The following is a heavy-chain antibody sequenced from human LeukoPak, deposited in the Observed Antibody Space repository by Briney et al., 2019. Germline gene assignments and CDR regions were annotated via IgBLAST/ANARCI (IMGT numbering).Heavy chain of an antibody. CDR3: ARDLIYGDYHNDGKDD. CDR1: GFTVSSNY. V-gene: IGHV3-66*01. CDR2: IYSGGST. J-gene: IGHJ6*01. D-gene: IGHD4-17*01. Sequence: GGSLRLSCAASGFTVSSNYMSWVRQAPGKGLEWVSVIYSGGSTYYADSVKGRFTITRDNSKNTLYFQMNSLRAEDTAVYYCARDLIYGDYHNDGKDDCWQETTVIVSS.